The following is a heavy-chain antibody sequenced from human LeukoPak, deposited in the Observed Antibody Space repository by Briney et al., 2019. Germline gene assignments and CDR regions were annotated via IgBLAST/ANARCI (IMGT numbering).Heavy chain of an antibody. V-gene: IGHV1-2*06. D-gene: IGHD6-13*01. CDR2: INPNSGGT. Sequence: GASVKVSCKASGYTFTGYYMHWGGQAPGQGLEWMGRINPNSGGTNYAQKFQGRVTMTWDTSISTTYMELSRLRSDDTAVYYCARGDSSSWQFHYWGQGTLVTVPS. CDR1: GYTFTGYY. CDR3: ARGDSSSWQFHY. J-gene: IGHJ4*02.